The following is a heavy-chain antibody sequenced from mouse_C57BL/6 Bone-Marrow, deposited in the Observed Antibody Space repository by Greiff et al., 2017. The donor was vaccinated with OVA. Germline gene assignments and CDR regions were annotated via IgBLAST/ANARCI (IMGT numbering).Heavy chain of an antibody. CDR1: GFNFKDTY. J-gene: IGHJ1*01. CDR3: VNWDWYFDV. Sequence: EVQLVESGAELVKPGASVKLSCTASGFNFKDTYMHWVKQRPEQGLEWIGRIDPANGNTKYDPKFQGKATITADTSSNTAYLQLSSLTSEDTAVYYCVNWDWYFDVWGAGTTVTVSS. CDR2: IDPANGNT. V-gene: IGHV14-3*02. D-gene: IGHD4-1*02.